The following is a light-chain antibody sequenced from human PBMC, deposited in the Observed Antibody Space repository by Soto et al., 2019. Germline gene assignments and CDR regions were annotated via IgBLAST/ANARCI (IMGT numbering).Light chain of an antibody. V-gene: IGLV2-8*01. CDR2: EVT. Sequence: QSALTQPPSASGSPGQSVTISCTGTSSDVGSYNYVSWYQQHPGKAPKLMIYEVTKRPSGVPDRFSGSKSGNTASLTVSGLQAEDEADYYCSPYAGSNEYVFGTGTKVTVL. CDR3: SPYAGSNEYV. CDR1: SSDVGSYNY. J-gene: IGLJ1*01.